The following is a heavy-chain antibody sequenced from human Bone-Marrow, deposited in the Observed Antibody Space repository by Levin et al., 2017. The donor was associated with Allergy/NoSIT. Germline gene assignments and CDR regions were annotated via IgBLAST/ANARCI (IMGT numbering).Heavy chain of an antibody. CDR1: DGSISGYY. V-gene: IGHV4-59*08. Sequence: ASETLSLTCTVSDGSISGYYWSWIRQPPGKGLEYIGYIYYSGSSKYNPSLKSRVTISVDTSKNQFSLKLSSVTAADTAVYYCARLLSNTFQHWGQGTLVTVSS. CDR2: IYYSGSS. CDR3: ARLLSNTFQH. D-gene: IGHD2/OR15-2a*01. J-gene: IGHJ1*01.